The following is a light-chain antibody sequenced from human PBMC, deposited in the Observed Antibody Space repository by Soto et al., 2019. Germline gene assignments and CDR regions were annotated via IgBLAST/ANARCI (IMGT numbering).Light chain of an antibody. J-gene: IGLJ3*02. V-gene: IGLV1-40*01. CDR3: QAYDYSLTAFV. CDR2: GNR. CDR1: NSNLGAGYD. Sequence: QSVLTQPPSVSGAPGKRVTISATGTNSNLGAGYDVHWYQQLPGAAPKLVIFGNRNRPSGVPERFSGSKSGTSASLAITGLQAEDEADYYCQAYDYSLTAFVFGGGTKVTVL.